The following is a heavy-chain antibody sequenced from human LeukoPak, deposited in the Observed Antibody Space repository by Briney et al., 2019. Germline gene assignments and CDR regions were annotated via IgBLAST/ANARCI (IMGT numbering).Heavy chain of an antibody. Sequence: ASVKVSCKASGYTFTSYAMHWVRQAPGQRLEWMGWINAGNGNTKYSQKFQGRVTITRDTSASTAYMELRSLRSDDTAVYYCARDHGTYYYDSSGYPLWHYWGQGTLVTVSS. D-gene: IGHD3-22*01. V-gene: IGHV1-3*01. J-gene: IGHJ4*02. CDR2: INAGNGNT. CDR1: GYTFTSYA. CDR3: ARDHGTYYYDSSGYPLWHY.